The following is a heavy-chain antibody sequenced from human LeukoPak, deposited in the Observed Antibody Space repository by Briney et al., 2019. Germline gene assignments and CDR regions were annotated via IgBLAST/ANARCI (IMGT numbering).Heavy chain of an antibody. V-gene: IGHV3-48*03. CDR2: ISASGSVI. Sequence: GGSLRLSCAASGFNFNTYEMNWVRQAPGKGLEWVSHISASGSVIYYADSVKGRFTISRDNTKNSLFLQMNSLRAEDTAVYYCARDLSKWLGPLIDYWGQGTLVTVSS. CDR3: ARDLSKWLGPLIDY. D-gene: IGHD5-12*01. CDR1: GFNFNTYE. J-gene: IGHJ4*02.